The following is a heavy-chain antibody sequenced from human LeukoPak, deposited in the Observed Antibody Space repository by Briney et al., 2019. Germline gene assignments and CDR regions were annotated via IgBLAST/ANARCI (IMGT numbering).Heavy chain of an antibody. J-gene: IGHJ4*02. Sequence: PGGSLRLSCAASGFTFSSYGMHWVRQAPGKGLEWVAVIWYDGSNKYYADSVKGRLTISGDNSKNTLYLQMNSLRAEDTAVYYCAKDGGYCSAGSCYSGVFVHYWGQGALVTVSS. CDR3: AKDGGYCSAGSCYSGVFVHY. V-gene: IGHV3-33*06. CDR1: GFTFSSYG. CDR2: IWYDGSNK. D-gene: IGHD2-15*01.